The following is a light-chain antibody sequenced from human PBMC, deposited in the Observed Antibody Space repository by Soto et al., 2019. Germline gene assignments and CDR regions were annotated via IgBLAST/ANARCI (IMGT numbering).Light chain of an antibody. Sequence: EIVLTQSPGTLSLSPGDRATLSCRASQSVSSNFLAWYQQKPGQAPRLLIYGASIRATGIPDRFSGSGSGTDFTLNIRRLEPEDFAMYFCNQYGSSPRTFGQGTKVEIK. J-gene: IGKJ1*01. CDR2: GAS. CDR3: NQYGSSPRT. CDR1: QSVSSNF. V-gene: IGKV3-20*01.